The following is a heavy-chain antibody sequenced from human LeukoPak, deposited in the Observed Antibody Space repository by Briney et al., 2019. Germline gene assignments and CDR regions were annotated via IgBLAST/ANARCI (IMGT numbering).Heavy chain of an antibody. CDR1: IDSITSNW. CDR3: AKEIVGAPTPGAY. D-gene: IGHD1-26*01. V-gene: IGHV4-4*02. J-gene: IGHJ4*02. Sequence: SETLSLTCAVSIDSITSNWWSWVRQPPGKGLEWIGEVHKSGSTNYYPSLQSRVTISIDKSKNQIALELTSVTAADTAVYYCAKEIVGAPTPGAYWGQGILVTVS. CDR2: VHKSGST.